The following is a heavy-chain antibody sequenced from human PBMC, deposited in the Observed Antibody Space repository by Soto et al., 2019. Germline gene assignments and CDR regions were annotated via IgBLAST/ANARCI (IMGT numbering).Heavy chain of an antibody. CDR3: SRCRRYYYGIKV. Sequence: WVSLRCSCAASGSTFSTYWMSWVRQAQGKGLDGIAHTRQDGRQHHYVESVKIRFILSRDKAKNSLYSQMKSLRVEDTAVPYCSRCRRYYYGIKVWRQRTTVTVSS. CDR2: TRQDGRQH. V-gene: IGHV3-7*01. CDR1: GSTFSTYW. J-gene: IGHJ6*01.